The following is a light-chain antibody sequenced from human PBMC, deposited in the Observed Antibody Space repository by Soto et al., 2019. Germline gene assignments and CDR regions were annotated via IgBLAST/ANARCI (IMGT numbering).Light chain of an antibody. CDR2: GAS. Sequence: EIVLTQSPGTLSLSPGERATLSCRASQSVSSSYLAWYQQTPGQAPRLLIYGASSRATGIPDRFSGSGSGTDFPLTISRLEPEDFAVYYCQQYGSSPTWTFGQGTKVEIK. J-gene: IGKJ1*01. CDR3: QQYGSSPTWT. V-gene: IGKV3-20*01. CDR1: QSVSSSY.